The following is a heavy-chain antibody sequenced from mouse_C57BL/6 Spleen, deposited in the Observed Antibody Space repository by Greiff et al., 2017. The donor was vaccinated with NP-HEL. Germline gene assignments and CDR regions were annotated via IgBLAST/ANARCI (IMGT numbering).Heavy chain of an antibody. V-gene: IGHV1-82*01. CDR3: ARRLTPLYAMDY. J-gene: IGHJ4*01. D-gene: IGHD1-2*01. Sequence: VQLQQSGPELVKPGASVKISCKASGYAFSSSWMNWVKQRPGKGLEWIGRIYPGDGDTNYNGKFKGKATLTADKSSSTAYMQLSSLTSEDSAVYFCARRLTPLYAMDYWGQGTSVTVSS. CDR1: GYAFSSSW. CDR2: IYPGDGDT.